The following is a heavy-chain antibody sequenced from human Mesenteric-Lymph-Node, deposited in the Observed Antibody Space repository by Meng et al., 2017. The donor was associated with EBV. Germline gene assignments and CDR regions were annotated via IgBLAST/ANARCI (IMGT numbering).Heavy chain of an antibody. CDR3: AKTGSSGWSDLDY. CDR2: INHSGST. Sequence: QVQLQRWGDGLLKPSETLSLTCGVTGGSFGGYYWTWIRQPPGKGLEWIGEINHSGSTNYNPSLKSRVTISLDTSKNQISLKLTSVTAADTAVYYCAKTGSSGWSDLDYWGRGILVTVSS. D-gene: IGHD6-19*01. CDR1: GGSFGGYY. V-gene: IGHV4-34*02. J-gene: IGHJ4*02.